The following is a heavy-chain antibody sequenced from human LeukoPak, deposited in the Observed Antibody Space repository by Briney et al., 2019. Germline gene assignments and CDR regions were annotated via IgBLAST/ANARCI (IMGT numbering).Heavy chain of an antibody. J-gene: IGHJ4*02. CDR2: ISTYNGNT. CDR3: ARGAHCSGGSCYSVCFDY. CDR1: GYSFTSYG. D-gene: IGHD2-15*01. V-gene: IGHV1-18*01. Sequence: ASVKVSCKASGYSFTSYGISWVRQAPGQRLEWMGWISTYNGNTNYAQKLQGRVTMTTDTSTSTAYMELRSLRSDDTAVYYCARGAHCSGGSCYSVCFDYWGQGTLVTVSS.